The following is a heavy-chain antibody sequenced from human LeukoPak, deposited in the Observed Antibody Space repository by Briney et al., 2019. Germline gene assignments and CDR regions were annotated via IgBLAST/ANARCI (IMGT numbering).Heavy chain of an antibody. CDR3: ASFEYCSGGSCYSTDY. D-gene: IGHD2-15*01. CDR1: GFTFSSYA. J-gene: IGHJ4*02. CDR2: INSDGSST. Sequence: GGSLRLSCAASGFTFSSYAMHWVRQAPGKGLVWVSRINSDGSSTSYADSVKGRFTISRDNAKNTLYLQMNSLRAEDTAVYYCASFEYCSGGSCYSTDYWGQGTLVTVSS. V-gene: IGHV3-74*01.